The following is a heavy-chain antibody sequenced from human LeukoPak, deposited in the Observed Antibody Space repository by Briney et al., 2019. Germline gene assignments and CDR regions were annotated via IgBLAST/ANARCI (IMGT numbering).Heavy chain of an antibody. D-gene: IGHD4-17*01. CDR1: GGSFSGYY. J-gene: IGHJ5*02. CDR2: INHSGST. CDR3: ARGDYGDSPGVP. V-gene: IGHV4-34*01. Sequence: SETLSLTCAVYGGSFSGYYWSWIRQPPGKGLEWIGEINHSGSTNYNPSLKSRVTISVDTSKNQFSLKLSSVTAADTAVYYCARGDYGDSPGVPWGQGTLVTVSS.